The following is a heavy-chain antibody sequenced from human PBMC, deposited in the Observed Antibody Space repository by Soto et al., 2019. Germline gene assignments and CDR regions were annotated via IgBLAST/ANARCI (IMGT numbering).Heavy chain of an antibody. CDR1: GGTFSSYA. D-gene: IGHD6-19*01. V-gene: IGHV1-69*13. Sequence: SVKVSCKASGGTFSSYAISWVRRAPGQGLEWMGGIIPIFGTANYAQKFQGRVTITADESTSTAYMELSSLRSEDTAVYYCARSTTYSSGWYPPVGFDPWGQGTLVTVPQ. CDR2: IIPIFGTA. CDR3: ARSTTYSSGWYPPVGFDP. J-gene: IGHJ5*02.